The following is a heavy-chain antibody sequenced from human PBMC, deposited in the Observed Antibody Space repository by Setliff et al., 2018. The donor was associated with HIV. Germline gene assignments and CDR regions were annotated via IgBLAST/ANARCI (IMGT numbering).Heavy chain of an antibody. D-gene: IGHD6-19*01. CDR3: AKNFYSSPWSPPDY. Sequence: PGGSLRLSCAASGFTFSSYGMHWVRQAPGKGLEWVAFIRYDGTYKYYADSLKGRFTISRDNSKNTLFLQMNSLRTEGTAVYYCAKNFYSSPWSPPDYGGQGTLVTVSS. CDR1: GFTFSSYG. CDR2: IRYDGTYK. J-gene: IGHJ4*02. V-gene: IGHV3-30*02.